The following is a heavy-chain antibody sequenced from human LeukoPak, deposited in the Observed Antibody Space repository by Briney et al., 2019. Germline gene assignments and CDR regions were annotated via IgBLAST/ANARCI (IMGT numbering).Heavy chain of an antibody. CDR2: IYHSGST. CDR3: ARETGSGSYYKSTQFDY. CDR1: GGSISSSNW. V-gene: IGHV4-4*02. D-gene: IGHD3-10*01. J-gene: IGHJ4*02. Sequence: SETLSLTCAVSGGSISSSNWWSWVRQPPGKGLEWIGEIYHSGSTNYNPSLKSRVTILVDTSKNQFSLKLSSVTAADTAVYYCARETGSGSYYKSTQFDYWGQGTLVTVSS.